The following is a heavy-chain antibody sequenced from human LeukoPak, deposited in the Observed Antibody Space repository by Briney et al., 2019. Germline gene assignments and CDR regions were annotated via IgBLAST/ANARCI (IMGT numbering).Heavy chain of an antibody. V-gene: IGHV1-8*03. CDR1: GYTFTSYD. D-gene: IGHD2-2*01. Sequence: PGASVKVSCKASGYTFTSYDINWVRQATGQGLEWMGRMNPNSGNTGYAQKFQGRVTITRNTSISTAYMELSSLRSEDTAVYYCARGFRDEVVPADPFDPWGQGTLVTVSS. CDR2: MNPNSGNT. J-gene: IGHJ5*02. CDR3: ARGFRDEVVPADPFDP.